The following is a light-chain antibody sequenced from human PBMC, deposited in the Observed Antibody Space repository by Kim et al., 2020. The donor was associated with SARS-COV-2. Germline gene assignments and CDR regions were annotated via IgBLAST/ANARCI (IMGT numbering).Light chain of an antibody. CDR2: GKN. CDR1: SLRRYY. J-gene: IGLJ2*01. V-gene: IGLV3-19*01. CDR3: NSRESNDNVG. Sequence: SSELTQDPAVSVALGQTVRITCKGDSLRRYYATWYQQKPGQAPILVIYGKNNRHSGITDRFSGSSSGNTDSLTITGTQAGDEADYYSNSRESNDNVGFGG.